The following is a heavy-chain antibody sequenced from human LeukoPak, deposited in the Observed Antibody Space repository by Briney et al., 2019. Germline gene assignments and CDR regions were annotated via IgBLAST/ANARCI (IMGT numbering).Heavy chain of an antibody. V-gene: IGHV4-39*01. CDR1: GGSISSSSYY. CDR2: VHHSGST. CDR3: ARRSTVAGRGRFDP. Sequence: SETLSLTCTVSGGSISSSSYYWGWIRQSPGKGLEWIASVHHSGSTYDNPSLKSRVTISVDTSKNQFSLKLTSVSAADTAVYYCARRSTVAGRGRFDPWGQGTLVTVSS. J-gene: IGHJ5*02. D-gene: IGHD6-19*01.